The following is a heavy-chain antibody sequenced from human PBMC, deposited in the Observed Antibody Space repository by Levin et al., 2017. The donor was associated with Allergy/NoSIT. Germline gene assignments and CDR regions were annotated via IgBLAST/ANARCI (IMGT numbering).Heavy chain of an antibody. CDR3: TTDGILYESYYYGSGSYYQRDY. Sequence: GESLKISCAASGFTFSNAWMSWVRQAPGKGLEWVGRIKSKTDGGTTDYAAPVKGRFTISRDDSKNTLYLQMNSLKTEDTAVYYCTTDGILYESYYYGSGSYYQRDYWRQGTLVTVSS. V-gene: IGHV3-15*01. CDR2: IKSKTDGGTT. CDR1: GFTFSNAW. D-gene: IGHD3-10*01. J-gene: IGHJ4*02.